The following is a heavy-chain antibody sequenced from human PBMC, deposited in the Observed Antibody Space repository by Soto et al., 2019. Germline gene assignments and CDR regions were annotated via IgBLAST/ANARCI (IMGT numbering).Heavy chain of an antibody. CDR1: GGSISSYY. V-gene: IGHV4-59*01. CDR3: ARGYYDYIWGREFDAFDI. D-gene: IGHD3-16*01. Sequence: PSETLSLTCTVSGGSISSYYWSWIRQPPGKGLEWIGYIYYSGSTNYNPSLKSRVTISVDTSKNQFSLKLSSVTAADTAVYYCARGYYDYIWGREFDAFDIWGQGTMVTVSS. J-gene: IGHJ3*02. CDR2: IYYSGST.